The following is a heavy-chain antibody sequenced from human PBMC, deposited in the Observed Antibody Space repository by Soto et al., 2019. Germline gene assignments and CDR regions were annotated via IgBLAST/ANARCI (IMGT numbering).Heavy chain of an antibody. V-gene: IGHV1-69*13. Sequence: SVKVSCKASGGTFSSYAISWVRQAPGQGLEWMGGIIPIFGTANYAQKFQGRVTITADESTSTAYMELSSLRSEDTAVYYCARGGMDNYYYYGMDVWGQGTAVTVSS. J-gene: IGHJ6*02. CDR3: ARGGMDNYYYYGMDV. CDR2: IIPIFGTA. CDR1: GGTFSSYA. D-gene: IGHD2-15*01.